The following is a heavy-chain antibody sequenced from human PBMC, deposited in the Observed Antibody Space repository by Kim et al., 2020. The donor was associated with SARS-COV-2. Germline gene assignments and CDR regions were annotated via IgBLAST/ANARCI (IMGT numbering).Heavy chain of an antibody. CDR3: ARDPRGSYFYYYYGMDV. J-gene: IGHJ6*02. V-gene: IGHV1-69*04. D-gene: IGHD1-26*01. Sequence: FKGRVTITAEKSTSTAYMELRSLRSEDTAVYYCARDPRGSYFYYYYGMDVWGQGTTVTVSS.